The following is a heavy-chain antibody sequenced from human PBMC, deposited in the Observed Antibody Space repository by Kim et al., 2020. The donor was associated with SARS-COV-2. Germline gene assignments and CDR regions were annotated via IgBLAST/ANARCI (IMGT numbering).Heavy chain of an antibody. J-gene: IGHJ6*02. Sequence: SETLSLTCTVSGGSISSYYWSWIRQPPGKGLEWIGYIYYSGSTNYNPSLKSRVTISVDTSKNQFSLKLSSVTAADTAVYYCARDRSDLSNYGGNPPGTYYYYGMDVWGQGTTVTVSS. V-gene: IGHV4-59*01. CDR1: GGSISSYY. D-gene: IGHD4-17*01. CDR3: ARDRSDLSNYGGNPPGTYYYYGMDV. CDR2: IYYSGST.